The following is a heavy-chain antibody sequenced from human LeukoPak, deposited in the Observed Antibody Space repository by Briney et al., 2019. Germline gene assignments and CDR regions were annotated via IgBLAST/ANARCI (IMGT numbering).Heavy chain of an antibody. V-gene: IGHV3-48*01. CDR3: APRVVGSAPFDY. CDR2: ISSPSSTI. CDR1: GFTFSSYS. Sequence: GGSLRLSCAASGFTFSSYSMNWVRQAPGKGLEWVSYISSPSSTIYYADSVKGRFTISRDNSKNTLYLQMNNLRAEDTAVYYCAPRVVGSAPFDYWGQGTLVTVSS. J-gene: IGHJ4*02. D-gene: IGHD2-15*01.